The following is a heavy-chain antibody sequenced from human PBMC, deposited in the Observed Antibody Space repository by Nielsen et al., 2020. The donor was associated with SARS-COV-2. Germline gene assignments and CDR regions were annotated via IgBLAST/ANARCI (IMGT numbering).Heavy chain of an antibody. D-gene: IGHD6-6*01. V-gene: IGHV3-23*01. CDR3: ARGHTSIAASYYYYYYMDV. J-gene: IGHJ6*03. CDR1: GFTFSSYA. Sequence: GESLKISCAASGFTFSSYAMSWVRQAPGKGLEWVSAISGSGGSTYYADSVKGRFTISRDNSKNTLYLQMNSLRAEDTAVYYCARGHTSIAASYYYYYYMDVWGKGTTVTVSS. CDR2: ISGSGGST.